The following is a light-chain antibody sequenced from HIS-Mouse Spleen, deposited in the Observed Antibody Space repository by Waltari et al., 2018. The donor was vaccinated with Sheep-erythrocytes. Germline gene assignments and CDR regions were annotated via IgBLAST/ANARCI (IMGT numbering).Light chain of an antibody. J-gene: IGLJ3*02. Sequence: QSALTQPASVSGSPGQSITISCTGTSSVVGGYNIVPWYQQHPGKAPKLMIYEGSKRPSGVSNRFSGSKSGNTASLTISGLQAEDEADYYCCSYAGSSTPWVFGGGTKLTVL. V-gene: IGLV2-23*01. CDR1: SSVVGGYNI. CDR3: CSYAGSSTPWV. CDR2: EGS.